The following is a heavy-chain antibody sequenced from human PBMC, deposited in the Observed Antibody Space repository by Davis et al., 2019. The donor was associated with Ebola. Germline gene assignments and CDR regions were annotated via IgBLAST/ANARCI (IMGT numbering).Heavy chain of an antibody. D-gene: IGHD5-24*01. V-gene: IGHV3-30*03. J-gene: IGHJ4*02. Sequence: GESLKISCAASGFTFSSYGMHWVRQAPGKGLEWVAVISYDGSNKYYADSVKGRFTISRDNSKNTLYLQMNSLKTEDTAVYYCTCTIQMAPTDYWGQGTLVTVSS. CDR3: TCTIQMAPTDY. CDR2: ISYDGSNK. CDR1: GFTFSSYG.